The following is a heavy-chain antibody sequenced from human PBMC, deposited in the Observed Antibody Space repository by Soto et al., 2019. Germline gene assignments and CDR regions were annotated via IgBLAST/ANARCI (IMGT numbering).Heavy chain of an antibody. V-gene: IGHV1-18*01. Sequence: QVQLVQSGAEVKKPGASVKVSCKASGYTFTSYGISWVRQAPGQGLEWMGWISTYNGNTKYAQKLQGRVTMTTDTSTRTEYMERRSLRSDDTAVFYCAREMVRGVGSDYWGQGTLVTVSS. J-gene: IGHJ4*02. D-gene: IGHD3-10*01. CDR1: GYTFTSYG. CDR2: ISTYNGNT. CDR3: AREMVRGVGSDY.